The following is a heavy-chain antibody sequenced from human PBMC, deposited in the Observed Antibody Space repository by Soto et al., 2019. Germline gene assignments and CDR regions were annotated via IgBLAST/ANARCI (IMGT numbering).Heavy chain of an antibody. J-gene: IGHJ6*02. CDR3: AREDVAPSYYYYYGMDV. D-gene: IGHD2-15*01. V-gene: IGHV1-46*01. CDR1: GYTFTSYY. Sequence: ASVKVSCEASGYTFTSYYMHWVRQAPGQGFEWMGIINPSGGSTSYAQKFQGRVTMTRDTSTSTVYMELSSLRSEDTAVYYCAREDVAPSYYYYYGMDVWGQGTTVTVSS. CDR2: INPSGGST.